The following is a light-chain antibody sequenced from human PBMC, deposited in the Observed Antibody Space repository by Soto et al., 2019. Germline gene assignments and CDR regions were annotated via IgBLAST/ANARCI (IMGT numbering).Light chain of an antibody. CDR3: QAWDSRTGVV. Sequence: SSELTQPPSVSVSPGQTASITCSGDKLGDKYACWYQQKPGQSPVLVIYQDSKRPSGIPERFSGSNSGNTATLTISGTQAMDEADYYCQAWDSRTGVVFGGGTKLTVL. CDR2: QDS. V-gene: IGLV3-1*01. CDR1: KLGDKY. J-gene: IGLJ2*01.